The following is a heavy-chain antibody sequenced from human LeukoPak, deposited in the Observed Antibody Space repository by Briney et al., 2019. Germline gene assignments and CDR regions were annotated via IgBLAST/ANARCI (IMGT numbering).Heavy chain of an antibody. V-gene: IGHV3-30*04. J-gene: IGHJ4*02. CDR2: ISYDGSNK. Sequence: GGSLRLSCAASGFTFSSYAMRWVRQAPGKGLEWVAVISYDGSNKYYADSVKGRFTISRDNSKNTLYLQMNSLRAEDTAVYYCARGSKSYGDYIRSRIHYFDYWGQGTLVTVSS. CDR1: GFTFSSYA. D-gene: IGHD4-17*01. CDR3: ARGSKSYGDYIRSRIHYFDY.